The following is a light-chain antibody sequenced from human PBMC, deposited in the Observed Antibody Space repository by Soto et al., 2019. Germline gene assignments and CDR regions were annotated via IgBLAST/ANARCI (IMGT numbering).Light chain of an antibody. CDR3: QHYTQWPRFT. V-gene: IGKV3-15*01. CDR2: SSS. J-gene: IGKJ2*01. Sequence: EIVMTQSPVTLSVSPGERATLSCRASQSVGSNLAWYQQKPGQAPRLLVYSSSTRATDVPARFTGSGSGTEFTLTVSSLQSEDVAVYFCQHYTQWPRFTLGQGTRLEIK. CDR1: QSVGSN.